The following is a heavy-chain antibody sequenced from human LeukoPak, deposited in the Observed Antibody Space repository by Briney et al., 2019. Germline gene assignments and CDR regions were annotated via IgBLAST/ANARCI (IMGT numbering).Heavy chain of an antibody. Sequence: ASVKVSCKASGYTFTGYYMHWVRQAPGQGLEWMGRINPNSGGTNYAQKFQGRVTMTRDTSISTAYMEVIILRSGDTAVYYCAREVFESKRYDYWGQGTLVTVSS. V-gene: IGHV1-2*06. CDR3: AREVFESKRYDY. D-gene: IGHD3-3*01. J-gene: IGHJ4*02. CDR2: INPNSGGT. CDR1: GYTFTGYY.